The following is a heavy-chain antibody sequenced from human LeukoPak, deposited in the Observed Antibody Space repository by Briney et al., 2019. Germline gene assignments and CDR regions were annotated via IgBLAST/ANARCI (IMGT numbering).Heavy chain of an antibody. V-gene: IGHV3-7*01. CDR2: IKQTASET. J-gene: IGHJ4*02. CDR1: GFPFSPIW. Sequence: GGSLRLSCVASGFPFSPIWMSWVRQAPGKGLEWVAMIKQTASETHYVDSVRGRFFISRDSAKSSLYLQMNSLRAEDTAVYYCAKDPISYVSGSYHYIVSSFDSGGQEPLVTVSS. CDR3: AKDPISYVSGSYHYIVSSFDS. D-gene: IGHD3-16*02.